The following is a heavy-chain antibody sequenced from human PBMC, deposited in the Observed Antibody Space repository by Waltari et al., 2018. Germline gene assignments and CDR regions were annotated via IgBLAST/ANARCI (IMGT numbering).Heavy chain of an antibody. CDR1: GYSFTSYW. Sequence: EVQLVQSGAEVKKPGESLKISCKGSGYSFTSYWIGWVRQMPGKGLEWMGINYPGDSDTRYSPSFQGQVTISADESISAADRQWSSLKASDTAMYYCARHMGYCTGGVCSGPFDYWGQGTLVTVSS. D-gene: IGHD2-8*02. CDR3: ARHMGYCTGGVCSGPFDY. CDR2: NYPGDSDT. J-gene: IGHJ4*02. V-gene: IGHV5-51*01.